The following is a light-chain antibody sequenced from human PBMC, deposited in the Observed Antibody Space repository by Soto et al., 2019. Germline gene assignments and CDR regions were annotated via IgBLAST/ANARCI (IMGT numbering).Light chain of an antibody. CDR3: QQYYSYLWT. V-gene: IGKV1-9*01. CDR1: QCISSY. J-gene: IGKJ1*01. CDR2: AAS. Sequence: DIQLTQSPSSLSASVGDRVAITCRVSQCISSYLAWYQQKPGKAPKLLIYAASTLQSGVPSRFSGSGSGTDFTLTISCLQSEDFATYYCQQYYSYLWTFGQGTKVDIK.